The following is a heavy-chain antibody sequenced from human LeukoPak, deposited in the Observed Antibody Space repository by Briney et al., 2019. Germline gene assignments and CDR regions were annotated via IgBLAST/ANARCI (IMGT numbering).Heavy chain of an antibody. Sequence: PGGSLRLSCAASGLTFSLYDMSWVRQAPGKGLEWVSAISGSGGSTYYADSVKGRFTISRDNSKNTLYLQMNSLRAEDTAVYYCAKGIRRGTTVDYWGQGTLVTVSS. CDR3: AKGIRRGTTVDY. CDR1: GLTFSLYD. V-gene: IGHV3-23*01. CDR2: ISGSGGST. J-gene: IGHJ4*02. D-gene: IGHD4-11*01.